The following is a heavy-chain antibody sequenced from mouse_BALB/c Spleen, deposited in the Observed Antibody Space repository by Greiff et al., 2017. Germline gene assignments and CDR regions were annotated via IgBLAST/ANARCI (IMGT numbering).Heavy chain of an antibody. J-gene: IGHJ2*01. CDR3: ARGGYGKGIFDY. Sequence: EVKLMESGAELVKPGASVKLSCTASGFNIKDTYMHWVKQRPEQGLEWIGRIDPANGNTKYDPKFQGKATITADTSSNTAYLQLSSLTSEDTAVYYCARGGYGKGIFDYWGQGTTLTVSS. CDR2: IDPANGNT. CDR1: GFNIKDTY. V-gene: IGHV14-3*02. D-gene: IGHD2-1*01.